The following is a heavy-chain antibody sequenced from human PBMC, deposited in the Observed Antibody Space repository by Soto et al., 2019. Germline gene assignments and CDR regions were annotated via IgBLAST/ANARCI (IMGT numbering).Heavy chain of an antibody. Sequence: GGSLRLSCAASGFTFSSYGMHWVRQAPGKGPEWVAVISYDGSNKYYADSVKGRFTISRDNSKNTLYLQMNSLRAEDTAVYYCAKDFRGITIFGVVTPPGDVWGKGTTVTVSS. CDR3: AKDFRGITIFGVVTPPGDV. V-gene: IGHV3-30*18. CDR1: GFTFSSYG. CDR2: ISYDGSNK. J-gene: IGHJ6*04. D-gene: IGHD3-3*01.